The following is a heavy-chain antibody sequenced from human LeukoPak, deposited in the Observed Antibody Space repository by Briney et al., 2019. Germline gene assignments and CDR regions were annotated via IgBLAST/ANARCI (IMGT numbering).Heavy chain of an antibody. Sequence: GGSLRLSCAASGFTFSSYGMYWVRQAPGKGLEWVAFTRYDGSNKYYADSVKGRFTISRDNAKNSLYLEMNSLRAEDTALYYCAATYSGNWEFDYWGQGTLVTVSS. V-gene: IGHV3-30*02. CDR3: AATYSGNWEFDY. J-gene: IGHJ4*02. CDR2: TRYDGSNK. CDR1: GFTFSSYG. D-gene: IGHD1-26*01.